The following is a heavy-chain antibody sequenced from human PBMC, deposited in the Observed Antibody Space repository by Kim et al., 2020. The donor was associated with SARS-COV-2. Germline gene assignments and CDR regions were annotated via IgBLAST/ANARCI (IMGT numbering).Heavy chain of an antibody. CDR1: GYTFTTYS. V-gene: IGHV1-3*01. Sequence: ASVKVSCKASGYTFTTYSIHWVRQAPGQSLEWMGWINPGNDNTQYSQKFRGRVTFTRDSSANTAYLELSRLRSEDTAVYYCARRHDYGDYHEHWGRGTLITVSS. CDR2: INPGNDNT. CDR3: ARRHDYGDYHEH. J-gene: IGHJ1*01. D-gene: IGHD4-17*01.